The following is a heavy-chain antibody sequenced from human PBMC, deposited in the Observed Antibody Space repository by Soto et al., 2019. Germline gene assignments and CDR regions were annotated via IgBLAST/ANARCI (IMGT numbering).Heavy chain of an antibody. CDR3: ARGRVLRRDCSGGSCYESHFLYNWFDP. V-gene: IGHV4-34*01. J-gene: IGHJ5*02. CDR2: INHSGST. CDR1: GGSFSGYY. D-gene: IGHD2-15*01. Sequence: SETLSLTCAVYGGSFSGYYWSWIRQPPGKGLEWIGEINHSGSTNYNPSLKSRVTISVDTSKNQFSLKLSSVTAADTAVYYCARGRVLRRDCSGGSCYESHFLYNWFDPWGQGTLVTVSS.